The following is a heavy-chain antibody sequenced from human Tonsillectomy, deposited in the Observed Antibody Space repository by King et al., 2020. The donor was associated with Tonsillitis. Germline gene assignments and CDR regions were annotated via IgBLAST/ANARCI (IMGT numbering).Heavy chain of an antibody. J-gene: IGHJ6*02. D-gene: IGHD2-2*01. V-gene: IGHV1-69*01. CDR1: GGTFSSYA. CDR2: IIPIFGTA. Sequence: VQLVESGAEVKKPGSSVKVSCKASGGTFSSYAISWVRQAPGQGLEWMGGIIPIFGTANYAQKFQGRVTITADESTSTAYMELSSLRSEDTAVYYCARIYGSSTSCYFGRNYYYYGMDVWGQGTTVTVSS. CDR3: ARIYGSSTSCYFGRNYYYYGMDV.